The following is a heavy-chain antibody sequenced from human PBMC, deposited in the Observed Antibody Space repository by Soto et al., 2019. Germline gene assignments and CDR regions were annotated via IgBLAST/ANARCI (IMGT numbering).Heavy chain of an antibody. J-gene: IGHJ5*02. D-gene: IGHD1-26*01. V-gene: IGHV4-30-4*01. CDR3: VRRPLLPGGWLDS. Sequence: KTSETLSLTCTVSGDSINTGDYYWSWLRQPPRNGLEWIGYIYYTGSTYYNPSLKTQFTISIDTSKTQFSLKVNSVTAADTAVYYRVRRPLLPGGWLDSWGEGPLVTV. CDR2: IYYTGST. CDR1: GDSINTGDYY.